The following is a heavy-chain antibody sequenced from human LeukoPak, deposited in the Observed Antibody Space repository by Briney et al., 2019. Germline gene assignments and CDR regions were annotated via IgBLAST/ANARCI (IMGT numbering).Heavy chain of an antibody. V-gene: IGHV6-1*01. CDR1: GDSVSSNSAA. D-gene: IGHD6-19*01. Sequence: SQTLSLTCAISGDSVSSNSAAWNWIRQSPSRGLEWLGRTYSRSKWYNDYALSVKSRITINPDTSKNQFSLQLNSMTPEDTAVYHCARGREVSSGWYYFDYWGQGTLVTVSS. CDR3: ARGREVSSGWYYFDY. J-gene: IGHJ4*02. CDR2: TYSRSKWYN.